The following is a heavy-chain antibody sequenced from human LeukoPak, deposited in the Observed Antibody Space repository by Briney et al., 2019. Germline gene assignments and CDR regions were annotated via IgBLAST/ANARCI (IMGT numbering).Heavy chain of an antibody. V-gene: IGHV3-20*04. D-gene: IGHD6-6*01. J-gene: IGHJ4*02. Sequence: GGSLRLSCAASGFTFDDYGMSWVRQAPGKGLEWVSGINWNGGSTGYADSVKGRFTISRDNAKNSLYLQMNSLRAEDTALYYCAREGKYSSSWELFYWGQGTLVTVSS. CDR3: AREGKYSSSWELFY. CDR1: GFTFDDYG. CDR2: INWNGGST.